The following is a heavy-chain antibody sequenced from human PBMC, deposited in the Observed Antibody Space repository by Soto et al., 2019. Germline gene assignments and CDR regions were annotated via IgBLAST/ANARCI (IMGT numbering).Heavy chain of an antibody. Sequence: QVQLVQSGAEVKKPGSSVKVSCKASGGTFSSYAISWVRQAPGQGLEWMGGIIPIFGTANYAQKFQGRVTITADESTSTAYMELSSLRSEDTAVYYCARGSTQEMASHIPFDYWGQGTLVTVSS. V-gene: IGHV1-69*01. CDR1: GGTFSSYA. CDR3: ARGSTQEMASHIPFDY. J-gene: IGHJ4*02. CDR2: IIPIFGTA. D-gene: IGHD5-12*01.